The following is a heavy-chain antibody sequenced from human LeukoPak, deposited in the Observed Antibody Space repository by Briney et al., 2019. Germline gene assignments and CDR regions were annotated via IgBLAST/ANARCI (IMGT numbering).Heavy chain of an antibody. CDR3: AQDREATVTTFVY. Sequence: PGGSLRLSCAASGFTFSSYVMSWVRQAPGKGLEWVSGISASGGSRYYADSVKGRFTISRDNSKNTLYLQMNSLRADDTAVYYCAQDREATVTTFVYWGQGTLVTVSS. J-gene: IGHJ4*02. V-gene: IGHV3-23*01. D-gene: IGHD4-17*01. CDR2: ISASGGSR. CDR1: GFTFSSYV.